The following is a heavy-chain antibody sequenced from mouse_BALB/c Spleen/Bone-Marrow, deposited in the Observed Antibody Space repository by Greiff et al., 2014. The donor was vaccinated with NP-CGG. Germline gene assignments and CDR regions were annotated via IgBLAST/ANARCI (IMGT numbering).Heavy chain of an antibody. CDR1: GYTFTSYW. CDR2: INPSNGRT. Sequence: GAELVKPGASVKLSCKASGYTFTSYWMHWVKQRPGQGLEWIGEINPSNGRTNYNEKFKSKATMNVDKSSSTAYMQRSSLTSEDSAVYYCARWGFDYWGQGTTLTVSS. V-gene: IGHV1S81*02. CDR3: ARWGFDY. J-gene: IGHJ2*01.